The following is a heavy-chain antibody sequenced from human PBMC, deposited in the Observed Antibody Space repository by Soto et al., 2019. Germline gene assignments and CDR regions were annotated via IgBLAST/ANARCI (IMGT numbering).Heavy chain of an antibody. J-gene: IGHJ4*02. Sequence: SETLSLTCAVYGESFSGYFWTWIRQCPGKGLEWIAEINHSGRTNYNPSLKSRVTMSVYTSKNHVSLKLSSVTAADTAVYYCARVFFDFWGQGALVTVSS. CDR2: INHSGRT. CDR3: ARVFFDF. V-gene: IGHV4-34*01. CDR1: GESFSGYF.